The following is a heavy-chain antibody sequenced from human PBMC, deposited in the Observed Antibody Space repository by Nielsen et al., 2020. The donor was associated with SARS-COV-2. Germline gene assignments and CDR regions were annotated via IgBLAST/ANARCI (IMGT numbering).Heavy chain of an antibody. CDR1: GGTFSSYA. D-gene: IGHD6-6*01. V-gene: IGHV1-69*04. Sequence: SVKVSCKASGGTFSSYAISWVRQAPGQGLEWMGRIIPILGIANYAQKFQGRVTITADKSTSTAYMELSSLGSEDTAVYYCARARYSSSDYYYYMDVWGKGTTVTVSS. J-gene: IGHJ6*03. CDR2: IIPILGIA. CDR3: ARARYSSSDYYYYMDV.